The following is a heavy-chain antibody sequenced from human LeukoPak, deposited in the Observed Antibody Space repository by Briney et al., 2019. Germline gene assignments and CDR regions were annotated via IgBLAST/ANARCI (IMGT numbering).Heavy chain of an antibody. CDR3: ARVDWNPPYYYYGMGV. CDR1: GDTFSNYG. CDR2: ITPIFHTP. D-gene: IGHD1-1*01. Sequence: SVKVSCKASGDTFSNYGINWVRQAPGQGLEWMGGITPIFHTPNYAQKFQGRVTISADESTTTAYMELSSLRSEDTAVYYCARVDWNPPYYYYGMGVWGQGTMVTVSS. V-gene: IGHV1-69*13. J-gene: IGHJ6*02.